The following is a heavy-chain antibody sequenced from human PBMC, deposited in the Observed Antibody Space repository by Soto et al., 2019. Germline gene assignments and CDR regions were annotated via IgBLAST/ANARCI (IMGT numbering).Heavy chain of an antibody. V-gene: IGHV4-30-4*01. CDR3: ARDRSYCSSTSCYNWFDP. Sequence: PSETLSLTCTVSGGSISSGDYYWSCMRQPPGKGLEWIGYIYYSGSTYYNPSLKSRVTISVDTSKNQFSLKLSSVTAADTAVYYCARDRSYCSSTSCYNWFDPWGQGTLVTVSS. CDR2: IYYSGST. J-gene: IGHJ5*02. D-gene: IGHD2-2*01. CDR1: GGSISSGDYY.